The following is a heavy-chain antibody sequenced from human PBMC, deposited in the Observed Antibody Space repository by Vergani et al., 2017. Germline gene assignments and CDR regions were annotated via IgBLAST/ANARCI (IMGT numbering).Heavy chain of an antibody. V-gene: IGHV5-51*03. J-gene: IGHJ5*02. D-gene: IGHD3-22*01. CDR3: ARGPHYYDSSGSLNWFDP. CDR1: GYSFTSYW. Sequence: EVQLVPSGAEVKTPGESLKISCKGSGYSFTSYWIGWVRQMPGKGLEWMGIIYPGDSDTRYSPSFQGQVTISADKSISTAYLQWSSLKASDTAMYYCARGPHYYDSSGSLNWFDPWGQGTLVTVSS. CDR2: IYPGDSDT.